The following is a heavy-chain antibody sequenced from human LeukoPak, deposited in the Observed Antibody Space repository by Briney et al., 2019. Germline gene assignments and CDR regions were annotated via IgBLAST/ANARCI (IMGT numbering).Heavy chain of an antibody. Sequence: GASVKVSCKASGYTFTSYGSSWVRQAPGQGLEWMGWISAYNGNTNYAQKLQGRVTMTTDTSTSTAYMELRSLRSDDTAVYYCARTPGRYSSSHFDYWGQGTLVTVSS. D-gene: IGHD6-19*01. J-gene: IGHJ4*02. CDR2: ISAYNGNT. CDR1: GYTFTSYG. CDR3: ARTPGRYSSSHFDY. V-gene: IGHV1-18*01.